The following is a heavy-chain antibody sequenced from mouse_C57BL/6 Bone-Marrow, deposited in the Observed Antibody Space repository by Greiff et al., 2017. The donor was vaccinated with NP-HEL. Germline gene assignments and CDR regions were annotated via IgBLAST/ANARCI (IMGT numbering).Heavy chain of an antibody. CDR3: AREEVWLRGRLGY. J-gene: IGHJ4*01. CDR2: INPNNGGT. V-gene: IGHV1-22*01. Sequence: EVQLQQSGPELVKPGASVKMSCKASGYTFTDYNMHWVKQSHGKSLEWIGYINPNNGGTSYNQKFKGKATLTVNKSSSTAYMELRSLTSEDSAVYYCAREEVWLRGRLGYWGQGTSVTVSS. D-gene: IGHD2-2*01. CDR1: GYTFTDYN.